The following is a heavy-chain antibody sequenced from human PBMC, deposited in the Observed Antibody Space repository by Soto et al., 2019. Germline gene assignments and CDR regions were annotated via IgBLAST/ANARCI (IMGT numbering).Heavy chain of an antibody. CDR1: GFTFSSYA. J-gene: IGHJ4*02. Sequence: QVQLVESGGGVVQPGRSLRLSCAASGFTFSSYAMHWVRQAPGKGLEWVAVISYDGSNKYYADSVKGRFTISRDNSKNTLYLQLNSLRAEDTAVYYCARGSIAAAGHERDDYWGQGRLVTVSS. CDR2: ISYDGSNK. V-gene: IGHV3-30-3*01. D-gene: IGHD6-13*01. CDR3: ARGSIAAAGHERDDY.